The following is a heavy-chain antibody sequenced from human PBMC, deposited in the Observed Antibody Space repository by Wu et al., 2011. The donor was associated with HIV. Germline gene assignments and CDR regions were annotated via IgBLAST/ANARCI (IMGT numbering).Heavy chain of an antibody. J-gene: IGHJ4*02. CDR2: SSHFGTA. CDR1: GGTFSSYA. D-gene: IGHD6-25*01. V-gene: IGHV1-69*05. CDR3: ARAYSSAAGQFDY. Sequence: PGSSVKVSCKASGGTFSSYAISWVRQAPGQGLEWMEGSSHFGTANYAQKFQGRVTITTDKSTTTAYMELSSLRSEDTAVYYCARAYSSAAGQFDYWGQGTLVTVSS.